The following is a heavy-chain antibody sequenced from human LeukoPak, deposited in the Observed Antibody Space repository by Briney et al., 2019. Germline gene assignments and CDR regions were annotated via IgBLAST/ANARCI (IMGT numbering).Heavy chain of an antibody. CDR1: GYSFTRYW. D-gene: IGHD3-22*01. J-gene: IGHJ4*02. CDR2: IYPGDSDT. CDR3: ARHGHYYDSSGYYFASDY. V-gene: IGHV5-51*01. Sequence: GESLKISCKGYGYSFTRYWIGWVRQMPGEGLEWMGIIYPGDSDTRYSPSFQGQVTISADKSISTAYLQWSSLKASDTAMYYCARHGHYYDSSGYYFASDYWGQGTLVTVSS.